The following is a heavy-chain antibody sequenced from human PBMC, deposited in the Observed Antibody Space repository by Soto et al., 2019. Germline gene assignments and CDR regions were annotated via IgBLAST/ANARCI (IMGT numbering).Heavy chain of an antibody. CDR2: VSSGGST. J-gene: IGHJ4*02. Sequence: PGGSLRLSCAASGFTFTNYAMGWVRQAPGKGLEWVSVVSSGGSTYYADSVTGRFTVSRDNSKNTLSLQMNSLRAEDTAVYYCAKSSYFWSGYYPHAPYYFDYWGQGTLVTVSS. CDR3: AKSSYFWSGYYPHAPYYFDY. CDR1: GFTFTNYA. D-gene: IGHD3-3*01. V-gene: IGHV3-23*01.